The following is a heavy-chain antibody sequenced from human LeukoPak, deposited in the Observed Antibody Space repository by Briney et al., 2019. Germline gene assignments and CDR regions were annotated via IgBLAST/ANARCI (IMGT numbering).Heavy chain of an antibody. D-gene: IGHD1-1*01. CDR1: GYTFTGYY. Sequence: ASVKVSCKASGYTFTGYYMHWVRQAPGQGLEWMGWINPNSGGTNYAQKFQGRDTMTRDTSISTAYMELSRLRSDDTAVYYCATHPGTTGTWAFDYWGQGTLVTVS. CDR3: ATHPGTTGTWAFDY. J-gene: IGHJ4*02. CDR2: INPNSGGT. V-gene: IGHV1-2*02.